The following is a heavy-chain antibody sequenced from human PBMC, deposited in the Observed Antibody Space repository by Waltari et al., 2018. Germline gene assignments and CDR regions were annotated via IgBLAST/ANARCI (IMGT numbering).Heavy chain of an antibody. Sequence: QVQLVQSGAEVKKPGSSVKVSCKASGGTFSSYAISWVRQAPGQGLEWMGGISPIFGTANYAQKFQGRVTITTDESTSTAYMELSSLRSEDTAVYYCAASPYSSSLGYYYYMDVWGKGTTVTISS. V-gene: IGHV1-69*05. D-gene: IGHD6-13*01. J-gene: IGHJ6*03. CDR2: ISPIFGTA. CDR3: AASPYSSSLGYYYYMDV. CDR1: GGTFSSYA.